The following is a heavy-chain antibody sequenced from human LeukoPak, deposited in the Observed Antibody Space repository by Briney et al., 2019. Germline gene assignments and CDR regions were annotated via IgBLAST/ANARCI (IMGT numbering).Heavy chain of an antibody. CDR3: ARGRYCSGGSCKKNYYMDV. V-gene: IGHV4-34*01. D-gene: IGHD2-15*01. J-gene: IGHJ6*03. CDR2: INHSGST. CDR1: GGSFSGYY. Sequence: SETLSLTCAVYGGSFSGYYWSWIRQPPGKGVEWIGEINHSGSTNYNPSLKSRVTISVDTSKNQFSLKLSSVTAADTAVYYCARGRYCSGGSCKKNYYMDVWGKGTTVTVSS.